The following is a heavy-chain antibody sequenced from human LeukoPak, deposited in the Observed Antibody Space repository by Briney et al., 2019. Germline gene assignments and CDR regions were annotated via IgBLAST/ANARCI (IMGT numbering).Heavy chain of an antibody. CDR1: GFTFDNYG. V-gene: IGHV3-23*01. J-gene: IGHJ4*02. CDR2: ISGSGGNT. D-gene: IGHD2-2*01. Sequence: PGGSLRLSCVFSGFTFDNYGMTWVRQAPGKGLEWGSSISGSGGNTYYAASVKGRFTISRDNSKNTVCLLMNNMRTEDSAVYHCAKGKGTNWYASLDYWGRGTLVTVSS. CDR3: AKGKGTNWYASLDY.